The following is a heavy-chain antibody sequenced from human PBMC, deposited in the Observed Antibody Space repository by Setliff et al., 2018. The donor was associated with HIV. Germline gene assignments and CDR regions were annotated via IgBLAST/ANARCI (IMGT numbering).Heavy chain of an antibody. V-gene: IGHV4-31*02. CDR3: ARGPFVLRFLERLVYFDY. CDR2: VYYSGST. J-gene: IGHJ4*02. D-gene: IGHD3-3*01. CDR1: GGSISSSGYY. Sequence: LSLTCSVSGGSISSSGYYWSWIRRHPGKGLDWIGRVYYSGSTDYNPSLQSRATLSIDTSKNQFSLKLTSVIAADTAIYYCARGPFVLRFLERLVYFDYWGQGKLVTVSS.